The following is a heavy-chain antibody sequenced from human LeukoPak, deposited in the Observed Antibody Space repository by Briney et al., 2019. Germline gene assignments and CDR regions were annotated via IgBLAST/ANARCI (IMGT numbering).Heavy chain of an antibody. Sequence: GGSLRLSCAASGFTFSSYSMNWVRPAPGKGLEWVSSISSSSSYIYYADSVKGRFTISRDNAKNSLYLQMNSLRAEDTAVYYCASRVSLWFGESSFDYWGQGTLVTVSS. J-gene: IGHJ4*02. V-gene: IGHV3-21*01. CDR1: GFTFSSYS. D-gene: IGHD3-10*01. CDR2: ISSSSSYI. CDR3: ASRVSLWFGESSFDY.